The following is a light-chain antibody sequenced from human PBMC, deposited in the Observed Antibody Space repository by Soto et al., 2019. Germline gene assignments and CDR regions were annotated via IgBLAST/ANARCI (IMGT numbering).Light chain of an antibody. J-gene: IGKJ1*01. Sequence: DIALTQSPLSLPVTPGEPASISCRSSQSLLHSNGNIYLDWYLQKPGQSPQLLIYLGSIRASGVPGRFSGSGSVTDFTLKITSVEAEYVGVSYCMPAIHAPRTFVLGTMVEI. CDR3: MPAIHAPRT. V-gene: IGKV2-28*01. CDR2: LGS. CDR1: QSLLHSNGNIY.